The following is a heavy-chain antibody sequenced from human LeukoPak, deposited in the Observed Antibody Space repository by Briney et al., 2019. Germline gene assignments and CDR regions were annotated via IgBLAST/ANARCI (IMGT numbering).Heavy chain of an antibody. J-gene: IGHJ4*02. CDR3: ARVKRSYYDILTGEDY. V-gene: IGHV1-2*02. CDR1: GYTFTGYY. Sequence: ASVNVSCKASGYTFTGYYMHWVRQPPGPGLEWMGWINPNSGGTNYAQKLQGRVTITTDTSTSTAYMELRSLRSDDTAVYYCARVKRSYYDILTGEDYWGQGTLVTVSS. CDR2: INPNSGGT. D-gene: IGHD3-9*01.